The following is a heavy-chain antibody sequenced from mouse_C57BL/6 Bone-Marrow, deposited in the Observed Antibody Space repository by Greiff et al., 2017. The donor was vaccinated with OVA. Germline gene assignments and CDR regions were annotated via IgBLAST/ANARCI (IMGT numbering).Heavy chain of an antibody. CDR1: GYTFTSYG. CDR2: IYPRSGNT. J-gene: IGHJ4*01. CDR3: ARRDYGSSVYYARDY. D-gene: IGHD1-1*01. Sequence: VQLQQSGAELARPGASVKLSCKASGYTFTSYGISWVKQSTGQGLEWIGAIYPRSGNTYYNENGEGTATLTADKSSSTAYSGLRSLTSEDSAVYCCARRDYGSSVYYARDYWRQGTSVTVSS. V-gene: IGHV1-81*01.